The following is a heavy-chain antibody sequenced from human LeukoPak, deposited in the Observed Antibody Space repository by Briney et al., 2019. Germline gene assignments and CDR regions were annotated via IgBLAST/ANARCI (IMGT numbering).Heavy chain of an antibody. CDR3: ARDYYDSSGPYYYYYGMDV. CDR1: GGPISSYY. J-gene: IGHJ6*02. CDR2: IYYSGST. D-gene: IGHD3-22*01. Sequence: SETLSLTCTVSGGPISSYYWSWIRQPPGKGLEWIGYIYYSGSTNYNPSLKSRVTISVDTSKNQFSLKLSSVTAADTAVYYCARDYYDSSGPYYYYYGMDVWGQGTTVTVSS. V-gene: IGHV4-59*01.